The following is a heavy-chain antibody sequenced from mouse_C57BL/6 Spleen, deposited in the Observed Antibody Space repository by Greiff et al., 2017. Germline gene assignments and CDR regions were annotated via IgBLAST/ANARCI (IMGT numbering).Heavy chain of an antibody. CDR1: GFTFSSYA. V-gene: IGHV5-4*01. J-gene: IGHJ3*01. CDR2: ISDGGSYT. CDR3: EREDFATVVAPGAY. D-gene: IGHD1-1*01. Sequence: EVQRVESGGGLVKPGGSLKLSCAASGFTFSSYAMSWVRQTPEKRLEWVATISDGGSYTYYPDNVKGRFTISRDNAKNNLYLQMSHLKSEDTAMYYCEREDFATVVAPGAYWGQGTLVTVSA.